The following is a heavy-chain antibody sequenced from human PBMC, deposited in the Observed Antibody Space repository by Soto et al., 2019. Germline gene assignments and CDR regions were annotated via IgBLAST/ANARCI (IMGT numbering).Heavy chain of an antibody. CDR2: ISYDGSNK. J-gene: IGHJ4*02. CDR1: GFTFSSYG. V-gene: IGHV3-30*18. D-gene: IGHD3-22*01. Sequence: GGSLRLSCAASGFTFSSYGMHWVRQAPGKGLEWVAVISYDGSNKYYADSVKGRFTISRDNSKNTLYLQMNSLRAEDTAVYYCAKGYDSSGYYPFDYWGQGTLVTVSS. CDR3: AKGYDSSGYYPFDY.